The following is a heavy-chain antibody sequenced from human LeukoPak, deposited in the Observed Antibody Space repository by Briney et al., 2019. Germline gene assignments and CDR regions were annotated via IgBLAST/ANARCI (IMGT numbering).Heavy chain of an antibody. CDR1: GFTVSSNY. D-gene: IGHD3-3*01. Sequence: GGSLRLSCAASGFTVSSNYMSWVRQAPGEGLEWVSVIYSGGSTYYADSVKGRFTISRDNSKNTLYLQMNSLRAEDTAVYYCARGGKDFWSGYYTGLDYWGQGTLVTVSS. CDR2: IYSGGST. CDR3: ARGGKDFWSGYYTGLDY. V-gene: IGHV3-66*02. J-gene: IGHJ4*02.